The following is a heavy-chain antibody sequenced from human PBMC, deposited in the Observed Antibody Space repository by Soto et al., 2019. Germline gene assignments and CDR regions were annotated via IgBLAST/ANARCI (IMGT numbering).Heavy chain of an antibody. D-gene: IGHD6-19*01. CDR1: GFTFGSSA. Sequence: LVQSGPDVKKPGTSVKVSCKTSGFTFGSSAVQWVRQVLGQRLEWIGWIVVASGYSNVAQKFQDRVSLTRDLSTNTAFMELSSLTSEDSAMYYCAADVIGVAGDFDHWGQGTLVSVSS. CDR3: AADVIGVAGDFDH. J-gene: IGHJ4*02. CDR2: IVVASGYS. V-gene: IGHV1-58*01.